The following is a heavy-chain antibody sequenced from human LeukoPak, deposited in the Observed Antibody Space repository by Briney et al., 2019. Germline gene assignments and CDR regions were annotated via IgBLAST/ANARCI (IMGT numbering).Heavy chain of an antibody. V-gene: IGHV3-23*01. Sequence: GGSLRLSCAASGFSFSNSWMHWVRQAPGKGLEWVSGTGGSGDTTYYADSVKGRFTISRDNSKNTLYLQMNSLRAEDTALYYCAKDVGWIQSWSFDYWGQGTLVTVSS. D-gene: IGHD5-18*01. CDR3: AKDVGWIQSWSFDY. CDR1: GFSFSNSW. J-gene: IGHJ4*02. CDR2: TGGSGDTT.